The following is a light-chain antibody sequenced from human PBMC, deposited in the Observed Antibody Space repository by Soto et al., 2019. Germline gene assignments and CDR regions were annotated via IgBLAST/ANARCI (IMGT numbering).Light chain of an antibody. CDR3: QRYGSSWT. J-gene: IGKJ1*01. CDR1: QSVSSSY. CDR2: GAS. V-gene: IGKV3-20*01. Sequence: EIVLTQSPGTLSLSPGERATLSCRASQSVSSSYLAWYQQKPGQAPRLLIYGASSRATGIPDRFSGSGSGTDFTRTISRLEPEDFAVYYCQRYGSSWTFVQGTKVDIK.